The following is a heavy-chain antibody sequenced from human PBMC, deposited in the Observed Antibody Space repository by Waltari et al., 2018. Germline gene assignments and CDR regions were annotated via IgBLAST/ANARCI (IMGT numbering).Heavy chain of an antibody. J-gene: IGHJ5*02. CDR2: IYYSGDT. CDR1: GVSINSYNW. V-gene: IGHV4-4*02. CDR3: AKISRDVDQEYDWFAP. Sequence: QVQLHESGPGLVKPSGTLSLTCAVSGVSINSYNWWTWVRQPPGKGLEWIGQIYYSGDTTYNPSLKSRVTISVDESKNQFSLKLTSVTAADTAVYYCAKISRDVDQEYDWFAPWGQGTLVTISS. D-gene: IGHD2-2*01.